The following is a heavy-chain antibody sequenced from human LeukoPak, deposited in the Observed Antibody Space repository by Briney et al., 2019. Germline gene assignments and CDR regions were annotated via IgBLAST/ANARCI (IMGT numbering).Heavy chain of an antibody. CDR3: ARAPTHIAIRYYFDY. J-gene: IGHJ4*02. V-gene: IGHV3-30-3*01. Sequence: GGSLRLSCAASGFTFSSYAMHWVRQAPGKGLEWVAVISYDGSNKYYADSVKGRFTISRDNSKSTLYLQMNSLRAEDTAVYYCARAPTHIAIRYYFDYWGQGTLVTVSS. CDR1: GFTFSSYA. CDR2: ISYDGSNK. D-gene: IGHD4-17*01.